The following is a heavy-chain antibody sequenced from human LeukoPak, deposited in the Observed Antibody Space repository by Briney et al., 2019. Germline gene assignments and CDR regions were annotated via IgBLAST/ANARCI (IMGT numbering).Heavy chain of an antibody. V-gene: IGHV4-59*08. CDR1: GGSISSYY. Sequence: PSETLSLTCTVSGGSISSYYWSWIRQPPGKGLGWIGYIYYSGSTNYNPSLKSRVTISVDTSKNQFSLKLSSVTAADTAVYYCARHQVPTYYYDSSGLYGMDVSGQGTTVTVSS. CDR2: IYYSGST. D-gene: IGHD3-22*01. CDR3: ARHQVPTYYYDSSGLYGMDV. J-gene: IGHJ6*02.